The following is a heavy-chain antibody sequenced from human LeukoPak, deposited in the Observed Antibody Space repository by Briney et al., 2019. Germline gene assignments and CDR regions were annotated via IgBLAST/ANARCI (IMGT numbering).Heavy chain of an antibody. V-gene: IGHV4-59*11. CDR3: GRDALVGYFSYYYMDV. CDR1: GGAITSHY. D-gene: IGHD2-15*01. Sequence: SETLSLTCSVSGGAITSHYWTWLRQSPVKGLEWIGDISNSGSTSYNPSLKSRVTISIDTSKNQFSLKLSSVTAADTAVYYCGRDALVGYFSYYYMDVWGKGTTVTVSS. J-gene: IGHJ6*03. CDR2: ISNSGST.